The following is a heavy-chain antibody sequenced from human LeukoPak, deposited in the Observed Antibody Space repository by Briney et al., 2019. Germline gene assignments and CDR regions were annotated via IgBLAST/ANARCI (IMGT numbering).Heavy chain of an antibody. D-gene: IGHD3-3*01. Sequence: ASVKVSCKASGGTFSSYAISWVRQAPGQGLEWMGGIIPIFGTANYAQQFQGRVTITADESTSTACMELSSLRSEDTAVYYCARDGTYYDFWSGYSRAGNWFDPWGQGTLVTVSS. CDR3: ARDGTYYDFWSGYSRAGNWFDP. V-gene: IGHV1-69*13. CDR1: GGTFSSYA. CDR2: IIPIFGTA. J-gene: IGHJ5*02.